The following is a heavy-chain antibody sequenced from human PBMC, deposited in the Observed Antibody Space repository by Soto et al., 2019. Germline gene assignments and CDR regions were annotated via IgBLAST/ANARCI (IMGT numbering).Heavy chain of an antibody. CDR1: GGSFGTNY. J-gene: IGHJ5*02. V-gene: IGHV4-59*13. D-gene: IGHD3-10*01. CDR2: TYHTGST. CDR3: ATDSAGRGPFDP. Sequence: KPSETLSLTCTISGGSFGTNYWSWIRQAPGKGLEWIGYTYHTGSTKYNPSLKSRATISVDTSKNQFSLTLTSAAAADTAVYYCATDSAGRGPFDPWGQGILVTVS.